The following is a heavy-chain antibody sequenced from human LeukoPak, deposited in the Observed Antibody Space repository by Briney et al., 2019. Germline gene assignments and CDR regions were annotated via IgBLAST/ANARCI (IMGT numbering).Heavy chain of an antibody. CDR3: TEGNCSGRSCYSIDP. V-gene: IGHV1-2*02. J-gene: IGHJ5*02. Sequence: SVNVSLKACSYTFTGFLMHSVRQAPGHSLDRVEWINPDSWGTNYAQRVQSRITITRNRTISPTYIDHTRLHSDHTALHYCTEGNCSGRSCYSIDPWGQGTQVTVSS. D-gene: IGHD2-15*01. CDR2: INPDSWGT. CDR1: SYTFTGFL.